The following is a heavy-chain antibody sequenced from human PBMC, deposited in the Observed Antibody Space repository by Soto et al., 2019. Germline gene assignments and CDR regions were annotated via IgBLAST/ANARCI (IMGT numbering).Heavy chain of an antibody. V-gene: IGHV5-51*01. Sequence: LQLSCKGSGYNFAGYWIAWVRQMPGKGLGLMGIIYPSDSDTRYRPSFQGQVTISADKSISSAYLQWSSLRASDTAMYYCARGGVSTRTFDYWGQGTPVTVSS. J-gene: IGHJ4*02. CDR2: IYPSDSDT. CDR1: GYNFAGYW. CDR3: ARGGVSTRTFDY. D-gene: IGHD3-3*01.